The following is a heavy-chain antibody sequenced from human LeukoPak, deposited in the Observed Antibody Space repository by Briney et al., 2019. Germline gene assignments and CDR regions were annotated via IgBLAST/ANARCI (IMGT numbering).Heavy chain of an antibody. CDR1: GGSISSYY. CDR3: ARFGDIIPNAFDF. J-gene: IGHJ3*01. V-gene: IGHV4-4*07. Sequence: SETLSLTCTVSGGSISSYYWSWIRQPAGKGLQWIGRVHSSGITNYNPSLKSRITMSVDTPKNQFSLNLGSVTAADTAVYYCARFGDIIPNAFDFWGQGTMVTVSS. CDR2: VHSSGIT. D-gene: IGHD3-10*01.